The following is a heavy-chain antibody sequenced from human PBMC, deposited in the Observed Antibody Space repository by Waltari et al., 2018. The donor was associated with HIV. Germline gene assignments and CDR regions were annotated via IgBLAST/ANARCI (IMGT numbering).Heavy chain of an antibody. CDR3: ARRGVLTYYYTMDV. CDR1: GFTFSSYG. CDR2: IWYDGSNK. D-gene: IGHD3-10*01. V-gene: IGHV3-33*01. J-gene: IGHJ6*02. Sequence: QVQLVESGGGVVQPGRSLRLSCAASGFTFSSYGKHWVRQAPGKGREWVAVIWYDGSNKYYADSVKGRFSISRDNSKNTLYLQMNSLRAEDTAVYFCARRGVLTYYYTMDVWGQGTTVTVSS.